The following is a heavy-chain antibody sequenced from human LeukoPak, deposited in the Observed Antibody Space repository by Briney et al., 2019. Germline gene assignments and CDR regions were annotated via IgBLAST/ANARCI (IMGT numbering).Heavy chain of an antibody. CDR3: AKDLLGYCSGGICPSPVWFDP. J-gene: IGHJ5*02. V-gene: IGHV3-23*01. CDR2: ISGSDGST. D-gene: IGHD2-15*01. CDR1: GFTFSTYA. Sequence: PGGSLRLSCAASGFTFSTYAMNWDRQAPGKGLEWVSVISGSDGSTYYADSVKGRFTISRDNSKNTLYLQMNSLIAEDAAVYYCAKDLLGYCSGGICPSPVWFDPWGQGTLVTVSS.